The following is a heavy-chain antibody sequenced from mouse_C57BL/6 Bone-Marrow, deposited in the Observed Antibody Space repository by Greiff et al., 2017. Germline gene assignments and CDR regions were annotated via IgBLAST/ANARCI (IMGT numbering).Heavy chain of an antibody. D-gene: IGHD1-1*01. J-gene: IGHJ2*01. CDR3: ARSGATVVPHY. V-gene: IGHV1-54*01. Sequence: VKLQESGAELVRPGPSVKVSCKASGYAFTNYLIEWVKQRPGQGLEWIGVINPGSGGTNYNEKFKGKATLTADKSSSTAYMQLSSLTSEDSAVYFCARSGATVVPHYWGQGTTLTVSS. CDR1: GYAFTNYL. CDR2: INPGSGGT.